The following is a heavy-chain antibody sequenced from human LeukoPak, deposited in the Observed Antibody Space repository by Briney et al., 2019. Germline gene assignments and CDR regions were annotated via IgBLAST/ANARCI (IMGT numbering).Heavy chain of an antibody. V-gene: IGHV3-30*02. Sequence: GGSLRLSCAASRFVFPSHGMHWVRQAPGKGLEWVAFVRYDGSEKFYADSVQGRFTISRDNSKNTSSLQMTTLRPDDTAVYYCARDTSVGAAYFDFWGQGALVAVSS. CDR1: RFVFPSHG. J-gene: IGHJ4*02. CDR3: ARDTSVGAAYFDF. CDR2: VRYDGSEK. D-gene: IGHD1-26*01.